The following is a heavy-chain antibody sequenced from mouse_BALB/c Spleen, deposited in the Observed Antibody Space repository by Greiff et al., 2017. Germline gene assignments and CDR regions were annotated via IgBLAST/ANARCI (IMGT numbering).Heavy chain of an antibody. J-gene: IGHJ2*01. D-gene: IGHD2-14*01. CDR1: GFTFSDYY. CDR2: ISDGGSYT. V-gene: IGHV5-4*02. Sequence: EVQLVESGGGLVKPGGSLKLSCAASGFTFSDYYMYWVRQTPEKRLEWVATISDGGSYTYYPDSVKGRFTISRDNAKNNLYLQMSSLKSEDTAMYYCARGGYDAYYLDYWGQGTTLTVSS. CDR3: ARGGYDAYYLDY.